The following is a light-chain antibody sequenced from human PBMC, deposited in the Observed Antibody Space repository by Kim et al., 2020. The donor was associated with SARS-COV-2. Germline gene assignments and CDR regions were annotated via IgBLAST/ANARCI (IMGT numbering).Light chain of an antibody. CDR2: EVN. J-gene: IGLJ2*01. Sequence: QSALTQPASVSGSPGQPITISCTGTSSDIGAYNFVSWYQQHPGKAPKLMIYEVNNRPSGISDRFSGSKSGNTASLTISGLQPGDEADYYCNSYTTSAALVFGGGTKVTVL. CDR1: SSDIGAYNF. V-gene: IGLV2-14*01. CDR3: NSYTTSAALV.